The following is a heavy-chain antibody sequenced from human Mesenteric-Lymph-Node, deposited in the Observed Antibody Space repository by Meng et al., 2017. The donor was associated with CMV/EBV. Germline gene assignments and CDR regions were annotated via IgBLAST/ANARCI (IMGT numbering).Heavy chain of an antibody. Sequence: SCKASGDTFSSYGISWVRQAPGQGLEWMGWIMLMFGTAEYAQKFMDRVTITTDESTSTVYMELSSLRSEDTAVYYCARTNDGNGPLDLWGEGTLVTVSS. CDR1: GDTFSSYG. CDR3: ARTNDGNGPLDL. D-gene: IGHD4-23*01. J-gene: IGHJ4*02. V-gene: IGHV1-69*05. CDR2: IMLMFGTA.